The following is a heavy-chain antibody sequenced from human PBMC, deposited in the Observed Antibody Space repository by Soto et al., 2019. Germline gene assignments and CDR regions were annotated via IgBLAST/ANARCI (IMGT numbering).Heavy chain of an antibody. CDR3: ARGHYVDEDYYYYYGMDV. CDR2: IIPIFGTA. V-gene: IGHV1-69*12. CDR1: GGTFSSYA. J-gene: IGHJ6*02. D-gene: IGHD3-16*01. Sequence: QVQLVQSGAEVKKPGSSVKVSCKASGGTFSSYAISWVRQAPGQGLEWMGGIIPIFGTANYAQKFQGRVTITADESTSTAYMELSRLRSEDTAVYYCARGHYVDEDYYYYYGMDVWGQGTTVTVSS.